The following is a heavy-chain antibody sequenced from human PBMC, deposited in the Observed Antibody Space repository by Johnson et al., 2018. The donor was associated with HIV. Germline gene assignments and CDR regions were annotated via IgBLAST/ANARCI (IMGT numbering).Heavy chain of an antibody. V-gene: IGHV3-20*04. D-gene: IGHD3-22*01. CDR2: INWNGGTT. CDR1: GFTFEDHD. Sequence: VQLVVSGGGLVQPGGSLRLSCAASGFTFEDHDMSWVRQVPGKGLEWVSGINWNGGTTGYADSVQGRFSISRDNAKKSLYLQMNSLRAEDTALYYCARENSSGYHDAFDIWGQGTLVTVSS. J-gene: IGHJ3*02. CDR3: ARENSSGYHDAFDI.